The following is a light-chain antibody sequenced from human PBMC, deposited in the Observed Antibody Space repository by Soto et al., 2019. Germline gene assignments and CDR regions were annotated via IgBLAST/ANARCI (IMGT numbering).Light chain of an antibody. V-gene: IGKV1-5*01. Sequence: DIQMTQSPSTLSGSVGDRVTITCRASQTISSWLAWYQQKPGKAPKLLIYDASNSETGVPSRFSGSGSGTDFTFTISSLQSDDFATYDCQQYNTYPTFGQGTKVDIK. CDR2: DAS. J-gene: IGKJ1*01. CDR3: QQYNTYPT. CDR1: QTISSW.